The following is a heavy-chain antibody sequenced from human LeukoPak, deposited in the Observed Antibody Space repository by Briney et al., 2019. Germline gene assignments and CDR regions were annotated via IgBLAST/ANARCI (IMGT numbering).Heavy chain of an antibody. CDR2: ITYSSSTI. CDR3: ARDRLHYGEYEKTLDY. CDR1: GFTFSSYR. Sequence: GGSLRLSCAASGFTFSSYRMTWVRQAPGKGLEWVSYITYSSSTIYYADSVKGRFTISRDNAKNSLYLQMNSLRVDDTAVYYCARDRLHYGEYEKTLDYWGQGTLVTVSS. D-gene: IGHD4-17*01. V-gene: IGHV3-48*01. J-gene: IGHJ4*02.